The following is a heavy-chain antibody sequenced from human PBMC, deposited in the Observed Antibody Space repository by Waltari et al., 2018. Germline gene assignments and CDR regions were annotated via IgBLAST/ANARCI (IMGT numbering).Heavy chain of an antibody. CDR3: AKDRVGATRGRLFDI. CDR2: IGGRGGST. CDR1: GFTFSSYA. D-gene: IGHD1-26*01. J-gene: IGHJ3*02. Sequence: EVQLVESGGGLVQPGGSLRLSCAASGFTFSSYAMSWVRQAPGKGLGWASGIGGRGGSTYFADSVKGRFTISRDNSKNTLYLQMNSLRAEDTAVYYCAKDRVGATRGRLFDIWGQGTMVTVSS. V-gene: IGHV3-23*04.